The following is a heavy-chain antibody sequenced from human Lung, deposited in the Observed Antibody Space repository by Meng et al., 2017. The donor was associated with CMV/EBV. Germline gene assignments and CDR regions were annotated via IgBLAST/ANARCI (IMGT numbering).Heavy chain of an antibody. J-gene: IGHJ2*01. Sequence: FSGVSLNTAGLGVGWVRQPPGKAPEWLALVYWNDDNGYSPSLRNRLTITKDTSKNQAVLTMSNMDPVDTATYYCAHYGDYRFGWYFDLWGRGTLVTVSS. V-gene: IGHV2-5*01. CDR3: AHYGDYRFGWYFDL. CDR2: VYWNDDN. D-gene: IGHD4-17*01. CDR1: GVSLNTAGLG.